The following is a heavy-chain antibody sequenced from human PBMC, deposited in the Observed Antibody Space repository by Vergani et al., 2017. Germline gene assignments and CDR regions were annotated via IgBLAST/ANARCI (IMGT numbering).Heavy chain of an antibody. Sequence: EVQVVESGGGLIKPGGSLRLSCVVSCITFKNAWINWVRQAPGKGLEWIGRIRSKNDGGTADYAAPLKGRFTISRDDSKDSAFLLVNNLKTEDTAVYFCYTDYHDYWGQGTLVTVSS. CDR3: YTDYHDY. CDR2: IRSKNDGGTA. D-gene: IGHD2-2*02. J-gene: IGHJ4*02. V-gene: IGHV3-15*01. CDR1: CITFKNAW.